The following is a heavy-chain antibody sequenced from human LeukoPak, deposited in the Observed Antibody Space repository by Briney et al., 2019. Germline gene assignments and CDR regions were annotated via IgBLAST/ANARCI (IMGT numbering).Heavy chain of an antibody. CDR2: ISSSSSYI. J-gene: IGHJ3*02. CDR3: ARASRGSSVAFDI. Sequence: GVSLRLSCAASGFTFSSYSMNWVRQAPGKGLEWVSSISSSSSYIYYADSVKGRFTISRDNAKNSLYLQMNSLRAEDTAVYYCARASRGSSVAFDIWGQGTMVTVSS. V-gene: IGHV3-21*01. CDR1: GFTFSSYS. D-gene: IGHD6-6*01.